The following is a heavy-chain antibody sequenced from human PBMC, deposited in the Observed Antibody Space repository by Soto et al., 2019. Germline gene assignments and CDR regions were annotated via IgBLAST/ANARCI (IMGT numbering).Heavy chain of an antibody. J-gene: IGHJ4*02. V-gene: IGHV4-59*01. CDR1: GGSISSFY. D-gene: IGHD1-26*01. Sequence: PSETLSLTRTVSGGSISSFYWSWIRQPPGKGLEWIGHISNTGRTKYNPSLKSRVTISIDTAKNQFSLKLSSVTAADTAVYYCARPSVMGAWGPFDYWGQGTLVTVSS. CDR2: ISNTGRT. CDR3: ARPSVMGAWGPFDY.